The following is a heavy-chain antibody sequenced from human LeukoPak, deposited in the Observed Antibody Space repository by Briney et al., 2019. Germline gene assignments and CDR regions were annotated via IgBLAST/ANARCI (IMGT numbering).Heavy chain of an antibody. D-gene: IGHD3-22*01. CDR3: ARSSGYYFDY. V-gene: IGHV1-18*01. Sequence: ASVTVSCKASGYTFTSYGYSWVRQPPGQGREGVGWISAYNGNTNYAQKLRGRFTMTTDTSTSTAYMELRSLRSDDTAVYYCARSSGYYFDYWGQGTLVTVSS. J-gene: IGHJ4*02. CDR2: ISAYNGNT. CDR1: GYTFTSYG.